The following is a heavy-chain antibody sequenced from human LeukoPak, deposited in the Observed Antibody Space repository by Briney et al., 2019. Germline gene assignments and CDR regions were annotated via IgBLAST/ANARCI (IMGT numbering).Heavy chain of an antibody. J-gene: IGHJ4*02. CDR3: AKALYSYGPIAY. CDR1: GFTFDDYA. V-gene: IGHV3-9*01. CDR2: ISWNSGSI. Sequence: GGSLRLSCAASGFTFDDYAMHWVRQAPGKGLEWVSGISWNSGSIGYADSVKGRFTISRDNAKNSLYLQMNSLRAEDTALYYCAKALYSYGPIAYWGQGTLVTVSS. D-gene: IGHD5-18*01.